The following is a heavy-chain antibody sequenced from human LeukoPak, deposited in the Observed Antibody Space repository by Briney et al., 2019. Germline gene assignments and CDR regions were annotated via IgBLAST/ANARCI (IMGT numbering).Heavy chain of an antibody. Sequence: SETLSLTCAVYGGSFSGYYWSWIRQPPGKGLEWIGYIYYSGSTYYNPSLKSRVTISVDTSKNQFSLKLSSVTAADTAVYYCARALTYYYYYMDVWGKGTTVTVSS. CDR2: IYYSGST. CDR1: GGSFSGYY. J-gene: IGHJ6*03. V-gene: IGHV4-59*04. CDR3: ARALTYYYYYMDV.